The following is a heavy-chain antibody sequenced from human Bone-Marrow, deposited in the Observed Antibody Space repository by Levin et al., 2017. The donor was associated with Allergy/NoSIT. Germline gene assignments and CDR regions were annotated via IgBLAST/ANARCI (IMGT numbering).Heavy chain of an antibody. CDR1: GFTFSNAW. D-gene: IGHD3-10*01. CDR3: TTVRSGLWFGELVAAYYYYGMDV. CDR2: IKSKTDGGTT. Sequence: GESLKISCAASGFTFSNAWMSWVRQAPGKGLEWVGRIKSKTDGGTTDYAAPVKGRFTISRDDSKNTLYLQMNSLKTEDTAVYYCTTVRSGLWFGELVAAYYYYGMDVWGQGTTVTVSS. V-gene: IGHV3-15*01. J-gene: IGHJ6*02.